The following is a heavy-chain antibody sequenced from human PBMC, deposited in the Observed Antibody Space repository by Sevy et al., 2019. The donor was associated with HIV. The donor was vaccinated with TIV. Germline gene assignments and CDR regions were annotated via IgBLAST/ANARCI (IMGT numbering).Heavy chain of an antibody. D-gene: IGHD3-22*01. J-gene: IGHJ4*02. CDR2: IKQDESEK. V-gene: IGHV3-7*01. Sequence: GGSLRLSCAASGFTFGDYWLTWVRQVPGKGLEWVANIKQDESEKYYVASVKGRFTISRDNAKNSVYLEMNSLRPEDTAIYYCAKGNSGSFDYWGQGTLVTVSS. CDR1: GFTFGDYW. CDR3: AKGNSGSFDY.